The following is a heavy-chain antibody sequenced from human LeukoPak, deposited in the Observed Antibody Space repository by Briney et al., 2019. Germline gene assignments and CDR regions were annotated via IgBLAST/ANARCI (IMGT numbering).Heavy chain of an antibody. D-gene: IGHD7-27*01. CDR2: INPNSGGT. Sequence: SVTVSCKASGYTFTGYYMHWARHAPAQGLEWMGWINPNSGGTNYAQKFQGRVTMTRDTSISTAYMELSRLRSDDTAVYYCARDHLGYFDYWGQGTLVTVSS. V-gene: IGHV1-2*02. J-gene: IGHJ4*02. CDR3: ARDHLGYFDY. CDR1: GYTFTGYY.